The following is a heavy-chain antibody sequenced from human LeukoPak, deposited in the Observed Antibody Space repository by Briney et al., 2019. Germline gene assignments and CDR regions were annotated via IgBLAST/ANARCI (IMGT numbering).Heavy chain of an antibody. CDR2: ITHSGST. Sequence: PSETLSLTCAVYGGSFSGYYWSWIRQPPGKGLQWIGEITHSGSTNYNPSLKSRVTISVDTSKNQFSLKLSSVTAADTAVYYCARDGYNSIDYWGQGTLVTVSS. CDR3: ARDGYNSIDY. CDR1: GGSFSGYY. V-gene: IGHV4-34*01. J-gene: IGHJ4*02. D-gene: IGHD5-24*01.